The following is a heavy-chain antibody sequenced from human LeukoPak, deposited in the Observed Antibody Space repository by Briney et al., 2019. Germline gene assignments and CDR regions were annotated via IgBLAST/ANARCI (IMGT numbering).Heavy chain of an antibody. D-gene: IGHD3-9*01. V-gene: IGHV1-2*02. Sequence: GASVKVSCKASGYTFTGDYMHWVRQAPGQGLEWMGWINPNSGGTNYAQKFQGRVTMTRDTSISTAYMELSRLRSDDTAVYYCARDRSRVLRYFVPKYYFDYWGQGTLVTVSS. CDR3: ARDRSRVLRYFVPKYYFDY. CDR1: GYTFTGDY. J-gene: IGHJ4*02. CDR2: INPNSGGT.